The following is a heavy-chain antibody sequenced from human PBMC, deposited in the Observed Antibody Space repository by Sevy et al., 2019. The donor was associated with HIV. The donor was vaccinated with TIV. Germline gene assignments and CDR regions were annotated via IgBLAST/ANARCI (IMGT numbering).Heavy chain of an antibody. D-gene: IGHD3-3*02. CDR3: AKDWRWESDHFRNYYGMNV. CDR2: ISYDGSNK. J-gene: IGHJ6*02. Sequence: GGSLRLSCAASGFTFSSYGMHWVRQAPGKGLEWVAVISYDGSNKFYVDSVKGRFTISRDNSKNTLYLQMNSLRAEDTAVYYCAKDWRWESDHFRNYYGMNVWGQGTTVTVSS. CDR1: GFTFSSYG. V-gene: IGHV3-30*18.